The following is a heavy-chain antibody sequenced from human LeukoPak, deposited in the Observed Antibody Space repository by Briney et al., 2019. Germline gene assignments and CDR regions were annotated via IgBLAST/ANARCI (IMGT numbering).Heavy chain of an antibody. V-gene: IGHV1-69*04. CDR3: ARAAVAGTWNDY. Sequence: GASVKVSCKASGGTFSSYAISWVRQAPGQGLEWMGRIIPILGIANYAQKFQGRVMITADKSTSTAYMELSSLRSEDTAVYYCARAAVAGTWNDYWGQGTLVTVSS. J-gene: IGHJ4*02. CDR1: GGTFSSYA. CDR2: IIPILGIA. D-gene: IGHD6-19*01.